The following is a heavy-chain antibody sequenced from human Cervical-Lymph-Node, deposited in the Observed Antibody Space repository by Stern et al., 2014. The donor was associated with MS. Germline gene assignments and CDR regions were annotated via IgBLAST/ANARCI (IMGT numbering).Heavy chain of an antibody. D-gene: IGHD1-26*01. CDR2: INSSSNNR. Sequence: EVQLVESGGALVQPGGSLRLSCAASGFTFSSYSMNWVRQAPGKGLEWISYINSSSNNRYYADSVKGRFTISRDNAKNALYLQMDSLRAEDTALYYCARDIVTRGYWGQGTLVTVSS. V-gene: IGHV3-48*04. CDR1: GFTFSSYS. CDR3: ARDIVTRGY. J-gene: IGHJ4*02.